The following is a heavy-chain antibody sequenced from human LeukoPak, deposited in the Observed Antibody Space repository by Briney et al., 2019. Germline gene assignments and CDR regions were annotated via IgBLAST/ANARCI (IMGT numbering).Heavy chain of an antibody. Sequence: SGVSLTLSCAASGFTFSDYYMSWMRQAPGKGLVGVSYISSSGSTIYYADSVKGRFTISRDNAKNSLYLQMNSLRDGDTAVYYCARDSTEGSFDYWGQGTLVTVPS. J-gene: IGHJ4*02. V-gene: IGHV3-11*01. CDR2: ISSSGSTI. CDR1: GFTFSDYY. CDR3: ARDSTEGSFDY. D-gene: IGHD2-2*01.